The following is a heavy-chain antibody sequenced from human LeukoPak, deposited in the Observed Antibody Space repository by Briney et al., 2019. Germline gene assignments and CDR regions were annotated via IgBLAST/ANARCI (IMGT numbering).Heavy chain of an antibody. CDR3: TRDRASHYYGSGSYYSV. J-gene: IGHJ4*02. CDR1: GFTFGDYA. D-gene: IGHD3-10*01. CDR2: IRSKAYGGTT. V-gene: IGHV3-49*04. Sequence: AGGSLRLSCTASGFTFGDYAMSWVRQAPGKGLEWVGFIRSKAYGGTTEYAASVKGRFTISRDDSKSIAYLQMNSLKAEDTAVYYCTRDRASHYYGSGSYYSVWGQGTLVTVSS.